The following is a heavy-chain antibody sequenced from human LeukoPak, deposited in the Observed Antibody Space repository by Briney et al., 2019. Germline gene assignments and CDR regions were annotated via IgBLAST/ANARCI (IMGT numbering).Heavy chain of an antibody. CDR1: GFTFGDYA. CDR3: TRGRGESGTSRGAFDI. CDR2: IRSKAYGGTT. V-gene: IGHV3-49*04. D-gene: IGHD1-26*01. Sequence: GGSLRLSCTASGFTFGDYAMSWVRQAPGKGLEWVGFIRSKAYGGTTEYAASVKGRFTISRDDSKSIAYLQMNSLKTEDTAVYYCTRGRGESGTSRGAFDIWGQGTMVTVSS. J-gene: IGHJ3*02.